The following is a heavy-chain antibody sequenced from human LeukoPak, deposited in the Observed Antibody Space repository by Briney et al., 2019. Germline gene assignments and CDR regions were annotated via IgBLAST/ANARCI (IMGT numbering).Heavy chain of an antibody. CDR3: ASGYDFSSGSKRGFDN. V-gene: IGHV3-48*01. CDR1: GFFFSDYG. Sequence: GGSLRLSCAASGFFFSDYGMNWVRQAQGQGLEWISYISSGSSDIFYADSVKGRFTISRDNAKNSLFLQMSRLRGEDTAVYYCASGYDFSSGSKRGFDNWGQGTLVTVSS. J-gene: IGHJ4*02. CDR2: ISSGSSDI. D-gene: IGHD3-3*01.